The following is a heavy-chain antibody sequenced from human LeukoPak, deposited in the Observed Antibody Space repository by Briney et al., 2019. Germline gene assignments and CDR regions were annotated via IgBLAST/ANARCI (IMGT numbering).Heavy chain of an antibody. J-gene: IGHJ3*01. D-gene: IGHD3-10*01. V-gene: IGHV3-9*01. CDR2: ISWNGGRI. CDR1: GFTFDDYA. Sequence: PGGSLRLSCAASGFTFDDYAMHWVRQTPGKGLEWVSGISWNGGRIGYADSVKGRFTISRDNAKNSLYLQMSSLRVEDTAFYYCTKDSYGGSGSYYLYSFDVWGQGTMVTVSS. CDR3: TKDSYGGSGSYYLYSFDV.